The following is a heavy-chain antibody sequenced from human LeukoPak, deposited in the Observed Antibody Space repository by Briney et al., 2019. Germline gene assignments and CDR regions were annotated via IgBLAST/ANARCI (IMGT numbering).Heavy chain of an antibody. CDR1: GGSISGYY. J-gene: IGHJ4*02. V-gene: IGHV4-59*08. Sequence: SETLSLTCTVSGGSISGYYWSWIRQPPGKGLEWIGFIYYRGSTNYNPSLKSRVTISVDPSKNQFSLKLTSVTAADTAVYYCASEGIAAAGTFDYWGQGTLVTVSS. D-gene: IGHD6-13*01. CDR3: ASEGIAAAGTFDY. CDR2: IYYRGST.